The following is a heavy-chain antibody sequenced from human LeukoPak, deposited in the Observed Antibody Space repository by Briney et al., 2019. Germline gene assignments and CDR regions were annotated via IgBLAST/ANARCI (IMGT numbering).Heavy chain of an antibody. CDR2: IIPIFGTA. J-gene: IGHJ4*02. CDR1: GGTFSSYA. D-gene: IGHD6-13*01. V-gene: IGHV1-69*05. Sequence: ASVKVSCKASGGTFSSYAISWVRQAPGQGLEWTGGIIPIFGTANYAQKFQGRVTITTDESTSTAYMELSSLRSEDTAVYYCARYSSTLRGLDYWGQGTLVTVSS. CDR3: ARYSSTLRGLDY.